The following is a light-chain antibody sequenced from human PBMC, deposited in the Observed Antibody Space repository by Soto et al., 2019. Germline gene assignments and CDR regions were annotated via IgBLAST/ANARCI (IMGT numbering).Light chain of an antibody. CDR1: QGISDY. CDR3: QNYYSAPFT. CDR2: AAS. J-gene: IGKJ3*01. Sequence: DIQMTQSPSSLSAFLGDRVTITCRASQGISDYLVWYQQKPGKDPKLLIYAASTLQSGVPPRFSGTGSGTDFTPTISRLQPEDVATYYCQNYYSAPFTFGPGTKVDIK. V-gene: IGKV1-27*01.